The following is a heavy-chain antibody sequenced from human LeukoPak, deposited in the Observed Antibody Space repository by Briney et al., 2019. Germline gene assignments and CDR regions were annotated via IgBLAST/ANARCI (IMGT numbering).Heavy chain of an antibody. CDR2: IYHTGST. J-gene: IGHJ4*02. CDR1: GDSITSHY. Sequence: SETLSLTCTVSGDSITSHYWNWIRQTPGKGLEWIGYIYHTGSTNYNPSLKSRGSISADTSNNRFSLRLYSVTAADTAVYYCARERGEGYDHSGYYAYFDYWGQGILVPVSS. CDR3: ARERGEGYDHSGYYAYFDY. V-gene: IGHV4-59*11. D-gene: IGHD3-22*01.